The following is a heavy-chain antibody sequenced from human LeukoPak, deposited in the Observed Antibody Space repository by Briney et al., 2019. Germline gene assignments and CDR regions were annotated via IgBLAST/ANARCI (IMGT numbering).Heavy chain of an antibody. J-gene: IGHJ5*02. D-gene: IGHD2-2*01. CDR1: GGTFSSYA. CDR2: IIPIFGTT. CDR3: AGGVNCRTSSCPRHNWFDP. V-gene: IGHV1-69*01. Sequence: SVKVSCKASGGTFSSYAVTWVRQAPGQGIEWMGGIIPIFGTTIYAQKFQGRVTITADESTSTAYMELSTLRSEDTAVYYCAGGVNCRTSSCPRHNWFDPWGQGTLVTVSS.